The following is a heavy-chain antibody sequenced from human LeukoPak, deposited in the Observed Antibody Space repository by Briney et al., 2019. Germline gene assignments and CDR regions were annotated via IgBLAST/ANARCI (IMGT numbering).Heavy chain of an antibody. CDR1: GFTFSSYA. D-gene: IGHD1-26*01. CDR3: ARDFSVGALIFSFGY. Sequence: GGSLRLSCAASGFTFSSYAMHWVRQAPGKGLERVAVISYDGSNKYYADSVKGRFTISRDNSKNTLYLQMNSLRAEDTAVYYCARDFSVGALIFSFGYWGQGTLVTVSS. J-gene: IGHJ4*02. CDR2: ISYDGSNK. V-gene: IGHV3-30-3*01.